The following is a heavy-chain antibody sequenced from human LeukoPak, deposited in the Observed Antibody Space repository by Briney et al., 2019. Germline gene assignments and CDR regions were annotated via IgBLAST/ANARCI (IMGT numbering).Heavy chain of an antibody. Sequence: SETLSLTCTVSGGSISSYYWSWIRQPPGKGLEWIGYIYYSGGTNYNPSLKSRVTISVDTSKNQFSLKLSSVTAADTAVYYCARQNGNWFDPWGQGTLVTVSS. CDR1: GGSISSYY. V-gene: IGHV4-59*12. D-gene: IGHD1-1*01. CDR2: IYYSGGT. J-gene: IGHJ5*02. CDR3: ARQNGNWFDP.